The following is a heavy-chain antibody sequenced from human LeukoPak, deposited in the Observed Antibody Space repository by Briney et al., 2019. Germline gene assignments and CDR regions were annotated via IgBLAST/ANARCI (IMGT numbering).Heavy chain of an antibody. CDR1: GGTFSSYA. Sequence: GASVKVSCKASGGTFSSYAISWVRQAPGQGLEWMGGIIPIFGTANYAQKFQGRVTITTDESTSTAYMELSSLRSEDTAVYYCARGRQQQPFNYYYYYMDVWGKGTTVTVFS. D-gene: IGHD6-13*01. J-gene: IGHJ6*03. CDR3: ARGRQQQPFNYYYYYMDV. V-gene: IGHV1-69*05. CDR2: IIPIFGTA.